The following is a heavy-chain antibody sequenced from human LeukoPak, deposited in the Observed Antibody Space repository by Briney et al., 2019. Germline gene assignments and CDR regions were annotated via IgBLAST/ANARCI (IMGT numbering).Heavy chain of an antibody. J-gene: IGHJ3*02. Sequence: SVKVSCKASGGTFSSYAISWVRQAPGQGLEWMGGVIPIFGTANYAQKFQGRVTITTDESTSTAYMELSSLRSEDTAVYFCARDRRRYRGINGDGDAFDIWGQGTMVTVSS. CDR1: GGTFSSYA. CDR3: ARDRRRYRGINGDGDAFDI. D-gene: IGHD5-12*01. V-gene: IGHV1-69*05. CDR2: VIPIFGTA.